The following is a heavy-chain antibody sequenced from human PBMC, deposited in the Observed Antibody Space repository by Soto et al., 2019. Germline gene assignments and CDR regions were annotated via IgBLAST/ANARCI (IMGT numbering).Heavy chain of an antibody. CDR1: GFTFSSYS. V-gene: IGHV3-21*01. J-gene: IGHJ6*03. Sequence: GGSLRLSCAASGFTFSSYSMNWVRQAPGKGLEWVSSISSSSSYIYYADSVKGRFTNSRDNAKNSLYLQMNSLRAEDTAVYYCARGPTVTTDYYYYYMDVWGKGTTVTVSS. CDR2: ISSSSSYI. D-gene: IGHD4-17*01. CDR3: ARGPTVTTDYYYYYMDV.